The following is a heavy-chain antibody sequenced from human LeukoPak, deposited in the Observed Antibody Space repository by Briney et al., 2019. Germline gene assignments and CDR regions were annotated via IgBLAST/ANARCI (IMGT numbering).Heavy chain of an antibody. D-gene: IGHD6-19*01. J-gene: IGHJ5*02. Sequence: PSETLSLTCAVYGGSFSGYYWSWIRQPPGKGLEWIGEINHSGSTNYNPSLKSRVTMSVDTSKNQFSLKLSSVTAADTAVYYCARLTQWLLFDPWGQGTLVTVSS. CDR2: INHSGST. CDR3: ARLTQWLLFDP. V-gene: IGHV4-34*01. CDR1: GGSFSGYY.